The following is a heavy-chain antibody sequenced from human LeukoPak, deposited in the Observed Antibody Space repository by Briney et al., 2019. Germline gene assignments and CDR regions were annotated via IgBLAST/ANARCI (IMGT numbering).Heavy chain of an antibody. CDR3: ARGHYDFWSGPPENNWYFDL. Sequence: GGSLRLSCAASGFTFSDYYMNWVRQAPGKGLEWVSYISSSSSTIYYADSVKGRFTISRDNARNSLYLQMNSLRAEDTAVYYCARGHYDFWSGPPENNWYFDLWGRGTLVTVSS. J-gene: IGHJ2*01. CDR2: ISSSSSTI. V-gene: IGHV3-48*01. CDR1: GFTFSDYY. D-gene: IGHD3-3*01.